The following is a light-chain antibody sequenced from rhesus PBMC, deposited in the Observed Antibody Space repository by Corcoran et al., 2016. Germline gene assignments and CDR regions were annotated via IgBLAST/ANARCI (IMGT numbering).Light chain of an antibody. CDR1: SISSTF. CDR2: SDF. Sequence: SYELTQPPSVSAASGQTARITCERDSISSTFVHWYQQKPPQAPVLVIYSDFKRPSGIPERFSGSNSGSTATLTISDVEAGDEADYYCQVWDNYNKYYVFGVGTRLTVL. J-gene: IGLJ1*01. CDR3: QVWDNYNKYYV. V-gene: IGLV3-25*02.